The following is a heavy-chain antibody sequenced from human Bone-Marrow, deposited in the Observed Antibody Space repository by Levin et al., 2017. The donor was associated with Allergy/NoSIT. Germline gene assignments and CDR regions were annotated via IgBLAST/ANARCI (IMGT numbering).Heavy chain of an antibody. Sequence: SCTFSGRSMKSYYWSWIRQPPGKGLEWIGYIFYSGTTNYNPSLKSRSTISADTSKRQFSLKLNSVTPSDTALYYCARGGDNWALRYFDLWGRGTLVTVSS. D-gene: IGHD4-23*01. CDR1: GRSMKSYY. V-gene: IGHV4-59*01. J-gene: IGHJ2*01. CDR2: IFYSGTT. CDR3: ARGGDNWALRYFDL.